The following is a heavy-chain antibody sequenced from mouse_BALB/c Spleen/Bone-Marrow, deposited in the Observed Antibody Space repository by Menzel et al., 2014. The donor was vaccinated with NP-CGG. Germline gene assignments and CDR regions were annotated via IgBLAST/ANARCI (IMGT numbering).Heavy chain of an antibody. V-gene: IGHV3-8*02. CDR1: GDSITSGY. J-gene: IGHJ2*01. CDR2: ISYSGST. D-gene: IGHD1-1*01. Sequence: DVKLVESGPSLVKPSQTLPLTCSVTGDSITSGYWNWIRKFPGNKLEYMGYISYSGSTYYNPSLKSRISITRDTSKNQYYLQLNSVTTEDTATYYCARYYGSTYGYYFDYWCQGTTLTVSS. CDR3: ARYYGSTYGYYFDY.